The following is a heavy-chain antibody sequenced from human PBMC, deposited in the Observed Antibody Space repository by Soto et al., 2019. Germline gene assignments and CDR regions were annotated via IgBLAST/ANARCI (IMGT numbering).Heavy chain of an antibody. CDR3: AADLSRFGELGDMDV. V-gene: IGHV1-58*02. Sequence: GASVNVSCKASGFTFTSSAMQWVRQARGQRLEWIGWIVVGSGNTNYAQKFQERVTITRDMSTSTAYMELSSLRSEDTAVYYCAADLSRFGELGDMDVWGKGTTVTVAS. J-gene: IGHJ6*03. D-gene: IGHD3-10*01. CDR1: GFTFTSSA. CDR2: IVVGSGNT.